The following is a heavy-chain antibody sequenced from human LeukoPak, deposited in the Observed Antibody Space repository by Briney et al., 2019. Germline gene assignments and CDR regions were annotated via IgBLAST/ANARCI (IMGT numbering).Heavy chain of an antibody. Sequence: GGSLRLSCAASGFTFISYGMHWARQAPGKGLEWVAFIRNDGSNKYYADSVKGRFTISRDNSKNTLYLQMNSLRAEDTAVYYCAKLLSNSGRFLYWGQGTLVTVSS. CDR1: GFTFISYG. CDR2: IRNDGSNK. V-gene: IGHV3-30*02. D-gene: IGHD4-23*01. CDR3: AKLLSNSGRFLY. J-gene: IGHJ4*02.